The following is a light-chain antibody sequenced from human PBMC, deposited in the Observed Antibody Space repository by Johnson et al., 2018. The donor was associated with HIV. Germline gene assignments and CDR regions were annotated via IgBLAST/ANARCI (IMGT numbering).Light chain of an antibody. CDR2: EDN. CDR3: GTWDSSLSSYV. J-gene: IGLJ1*01. V-gene: IGLV1-51*02. Sequence: LTQPPSVSAAPGQKVTISCSGSSSNIENNYVSWYQQLPGTAPKLLIYEDNRRPSGTPDRFSGSKSGTSATLGITGLQTGDEADYYCGTWDSSLSSYVFVTGTKVTVL. CDR1: SSNIENNY.